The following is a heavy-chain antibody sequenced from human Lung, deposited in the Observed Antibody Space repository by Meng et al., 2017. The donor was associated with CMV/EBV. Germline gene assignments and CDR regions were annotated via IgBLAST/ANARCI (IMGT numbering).Heavy chain of an antibody. CDR1: GFTVSGNY. V-gene: IGHV3-53*01. J-gene: IGHJ6*02. CDR3: ARDSYGMDV. CDR2: IYSGGST. Sequence: GESLKISCAASGFTVSGNYMNWVRQAQGKGLEWVSVIYSGGSTYYADSVKGRFTISRDNSKNTLYLQMNSLRAEDTAVYYCARDSYGMDVWGQGTTVTVSS.